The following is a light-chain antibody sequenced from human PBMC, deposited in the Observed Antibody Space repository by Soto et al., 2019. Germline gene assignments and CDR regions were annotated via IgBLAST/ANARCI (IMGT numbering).Light chain of an antibody. CDR2: AAS. CDR3: QQSYTHPPT. Sequence: DIQMTQSPSSLSASVGDRVTITCRASQSISTYLNWYQQKPGKAPKLLMSAASTLQSGVPSRFRGSGSGTLFTLTINTLQPEDFATYFCQQSYTHPPTFGQGTNLEIK. J-gene: IGKJ2*01. CDR1: QSISTY. V-gene: IGKV1-39*01.